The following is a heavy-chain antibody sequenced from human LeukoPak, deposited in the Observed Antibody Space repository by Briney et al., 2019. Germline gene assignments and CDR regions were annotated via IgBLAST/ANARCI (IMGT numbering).Heavy chain of an antibody. D-gene: IGHD3-22*01. Sequence: PGRSLRLSCAASGFTFSSYGMHWVRQAPGKGLEWVAVISYDGSNKYYADSVKGRFTISRDNSKNTLYLQMNSLRAEDTAVYYCARGTHYYDISGYDYWGQGTLV. V-gene: IGHV3-30*03. CDR1: GFTFSSYG. J-gene: IGHJ4*02. CDR3: ARGTHYYDISGYDY. CDR2: ISYDGSNK.